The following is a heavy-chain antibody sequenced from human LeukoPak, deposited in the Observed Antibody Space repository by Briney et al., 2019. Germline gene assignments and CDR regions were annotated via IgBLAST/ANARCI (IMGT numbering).Heavy chain of an antibody. J-gene: IGHJ4*02. D-gene: IGHD2-21*02. CDR3: ASGDFEFDFDY. CDR1: GFTFSSSA. Sequence: PGGSLRLSCAASGFTFSSSAMSWVRQAPGKGLEWVSAISNNGGYTYYADSVQGRFTISRDNSKSTLYLQMNSLRAEDTAVYYCASGDFEFDFDYWGQGTLVTVSS. V-gene: IGHV3-23*01. CDR2: ISNNGGYT.